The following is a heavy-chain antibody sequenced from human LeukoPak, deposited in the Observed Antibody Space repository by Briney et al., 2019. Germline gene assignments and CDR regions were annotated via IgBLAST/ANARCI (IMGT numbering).Heavy chain of an antibody. V-gene: IGHV3-30*02. CDR1: GFTFSSCG. D-gene: IGHD3-16*01. CDR3: AKGFLRDYYYYMDV. CDR2: IRYDGSNK. J-gene: IGHJ6*03. Sequence: GGSLRLSCAASGFTFSSCGMHWVRQAPGKGLEWVAFIRYDGSNKYYADSVKGRFTISRDNSKNTLYLQMNSLRAEDTAVYYCAKGFLRDYYYYMDVWGKGTTVTVSS.